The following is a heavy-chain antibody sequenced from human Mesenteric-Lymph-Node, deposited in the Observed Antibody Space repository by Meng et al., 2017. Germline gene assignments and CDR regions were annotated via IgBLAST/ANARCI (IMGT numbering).Heavy chain of an antibody. D-gene: IGHD3-22*01. CDR1: GYTFSDYY. CDR2: INPSSGGT. Sequence: ASVQVSCKASGYTFSDYYIHWVRQAPGQGLEWMGWINPSSGGTNIAQRFKGRVTMTRDTSISVGYMDLSSLNSDDTAVYYCVRDRGRGYCQSFESWGQGTLVTVSS. CDR3: VRDRGRGYCQSFES. V-gene: IGHV1-2*02. J-gene: IGHJ4*02.